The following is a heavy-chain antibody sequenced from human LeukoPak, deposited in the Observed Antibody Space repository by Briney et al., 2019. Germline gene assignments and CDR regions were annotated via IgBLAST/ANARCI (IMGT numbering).Heavy chain of an antibody. CDR2: IYLTGDT. J-gene: IGHJ4*02. V-gene: IGHV4-4*02. CDR1: GDSMSNSHW. CDR3: AKDPHTCIAPDY. D-gene: IGHD2-8*01. Sequence: SETLSLPCAVSGDSMSNSHWWSWVRQPPGKGLEWIGVIYLTGDTDYNPSLKSRVTISIDKSKNQFSLKLTYVTAADTAVYYCAKDPHTCIAPDYWGQGTLVTVSS.